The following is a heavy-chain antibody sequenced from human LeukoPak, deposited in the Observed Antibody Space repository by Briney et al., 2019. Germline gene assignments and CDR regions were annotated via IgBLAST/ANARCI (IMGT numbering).Heavy chain of an antibody. CDR2: INSDGSST. Sequence: PGGSLRLSCAASGFTFSSYWMHWVRQAPGKGLVWVSRINSDGSSTSYADSVTGRFTISRDNAKNTLYLQMNSLRAEDTAVYYCARDPSYSSGYFDYWGQGTLVTVSS. V-gene: IGHV3-74*01. D-gene: IGHD6-19*01. CDR3: ARDPSYSSGYFDY. J-gene: IGHJ4*02. CDR1: GFTFSSYW.